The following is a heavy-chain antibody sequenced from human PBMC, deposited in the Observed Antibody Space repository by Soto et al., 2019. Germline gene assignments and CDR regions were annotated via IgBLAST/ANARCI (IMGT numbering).Heavy chain of an antibody. CDR2: IYYSGST. CDR1: GGSISSGDYY. D-gene: IGHD3-22*01. V-gene: IGHV4-30-4*01. J-gene: IGHJ4*02. CDR3: ARAYDSSGYLAH. Sequence: LSLTCTISGGSISSGDYYWSWIRQPPGKGLEWIGYIYYSGSTYYNPSLKSRVTISVDTSKNQFSLKLSSVTAADTAVYYCARAYDSSGYLAHWGQGTLVTVSS.